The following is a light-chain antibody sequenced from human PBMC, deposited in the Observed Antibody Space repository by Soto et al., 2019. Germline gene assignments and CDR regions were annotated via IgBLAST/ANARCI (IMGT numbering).Light chain of an antibody. CDR1: QSVSSN. CDR3: QQYNNWPLT. CDR2: GAS. Sequence: EIVMTQSPATLSVSPGERATLPCRASQSVSSNLAWYQQKPGQAPRLLIYGASTRATGIPARFSGSGSGTEFTLTISSLQSADFAVYYCQQYNNWPLTFGGGTKVEIK. V-gene: IGKV3-15*01. J-gene: IGKJ4*01.